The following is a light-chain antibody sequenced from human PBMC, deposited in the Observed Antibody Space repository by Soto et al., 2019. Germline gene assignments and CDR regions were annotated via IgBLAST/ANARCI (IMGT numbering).Light chain of an antibody. CDR3: QQSYTTPWT. CDR1: QSISSY. V-gene: IGKV1-39*01. Sequence: DLQMTQSPSSLSASVGDRVTITCRASQSISSYLNWYHQKPGKAPTLLIYSASSLQSGVPSRFSGSGSGTDLTLPISSLQPEDFATYYCQQSYTTPWTFGQGTKVEIK. CDR2: SAS. J-gene: IGKJ1*01.